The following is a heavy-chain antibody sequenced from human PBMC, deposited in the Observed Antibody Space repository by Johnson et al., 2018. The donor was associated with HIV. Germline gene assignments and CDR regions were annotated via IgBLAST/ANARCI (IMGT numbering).Heavy chain of an antibody. Sequence: QVQLVESGGGVVQPGKSLRLSCAASRFTLSNYAMHWVRQAPGKGLEWVAVTSYDGSHEYYADSVKGRFTISRDNSKNTHYLQMNSLRAEDTAVYYCARGRRGTIALGLLHDAFDIWGQGTMVTVAS. V-gene: IGHV3-30*04. CDR2: TSYDGSHE. J-gene: IGHJ3*02. CDR1: RFTLSNYA. CDR3: ARGRRGTIALGLLHDAFDI. D-gene: IGHD1-26*01.